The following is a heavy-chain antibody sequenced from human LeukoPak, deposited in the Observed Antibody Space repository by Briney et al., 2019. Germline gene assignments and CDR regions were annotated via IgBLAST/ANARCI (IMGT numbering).Heavy chain of an antibody. CDR3: ARGYFYGDCFVY. Sequence: GGSLRLSCAASGFTFSDYYMRWIRQAPGKGLEWVSYISSSSSTIYYADSVKGRFTISRDNAKNSLYLQMNSLRDEDTAVYYCARGYFYGDCFVYWGQGTLVTVSS. CDR1: GFTFSDYY. V-gene: IGHV3-11*04. CDR2: ISSSSSTI. D-gene: IGHD4-17*01. J-gene: IGHJ4*02.